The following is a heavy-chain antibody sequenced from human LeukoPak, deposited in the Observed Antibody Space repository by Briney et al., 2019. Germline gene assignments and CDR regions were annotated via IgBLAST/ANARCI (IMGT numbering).Heavy chain of an antibody. V-gene: IGHV4-34*01. CDR2: INHSGST. D-gene: IGHD7-27*01. Sequence: SETLSLTCAVYGGSFSGYYWSWIRQPPGKGLEWIGEINHSGSTNYNPSLKSRVTISVDTSKNQFSLKLSSVTAADTAVYYCARGLTGEAIGYYFDYWGQGTLVAVSS. CDR1: GGSFSGYY. CDR3: ARGLTGEAIGYYFDY. J-gene: IGHJ4*02.